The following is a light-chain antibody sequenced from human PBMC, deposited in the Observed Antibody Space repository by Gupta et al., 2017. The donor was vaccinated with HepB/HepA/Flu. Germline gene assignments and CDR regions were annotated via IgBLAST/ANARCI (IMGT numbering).Light chain of an antibody. CDR2: QDS. J-gene: IGLJ1*01. CDR3: QAWDSSTGMV. CDR1: KLGDKY. Sequence: SYELTQPPSVPVSPGQTASITCSGDKLGDKYACWYQQKPGQGPVLVIYQDSKRHSGIPERFSGSNSGNTATLTISGTQAMDEADYYCQAWDSSTGMVFGTGTKVTVL. V-gene: IGLV3-1*01.